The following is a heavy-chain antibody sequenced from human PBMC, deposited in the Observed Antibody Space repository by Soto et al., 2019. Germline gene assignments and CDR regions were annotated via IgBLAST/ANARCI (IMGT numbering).Heavy chain of an antibody. CDR3: ARDCSSTSCHDAFDI. CDR1: GYTFTSYG. V-gene: IGHV1-18*04. CDR2: ISAYNGNT. J-gene: IGHJ3*02. Sequence: GXSVKVSCKASGYTFTSYGISWVRQAPGQGLEWMGWISAYNGNTNYAQKLQGRVTMTTDTSTSTAYMELRSLRSDGTAVYYCARDCSSTSCHDAFDIWGQGTMVTVSS. D-gene: IGHD2-2*01.